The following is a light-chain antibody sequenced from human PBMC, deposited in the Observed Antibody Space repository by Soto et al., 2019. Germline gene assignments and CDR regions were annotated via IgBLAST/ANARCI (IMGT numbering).Light chain of an antibody. Sequence: EIVLTQSPATLSLSPGERATLSCRASQSVSSYLAWYQHKPGQAPRLLIYDASNRATGIPARFSGSGSGTDFPLTISRLAPEDFAVYYCQPRSNAFTFGPGTKVDIK. CDR2: DAS. CDR1: QSVSSY. V-gene: IGKV3-11*01. CDR3: QPRSNAFT. J-gene: IGKJ3*01.